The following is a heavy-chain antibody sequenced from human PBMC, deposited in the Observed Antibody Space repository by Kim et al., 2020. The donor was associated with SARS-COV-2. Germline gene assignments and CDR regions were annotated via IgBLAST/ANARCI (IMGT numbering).Heavy chain of an antibody. Sequence: GGSLRLSCVVSGFTFSNYEMNWYRQAPGKGLEWLSYTTTTGGVIFYADSVKGRFTTFRDNARNSLYLQMNSLRVEDTGLYYCARELVSTGGDACDAWGQGKMVTVSS. CDR1: GFTFSNYE. V-gene: IGHV3-48*03. CDR3: ARELVSTGGDACDA. J-gene: IGHJ3*01. D-gene: IGHD2-8*01. CDR2: TTTTGGVI.